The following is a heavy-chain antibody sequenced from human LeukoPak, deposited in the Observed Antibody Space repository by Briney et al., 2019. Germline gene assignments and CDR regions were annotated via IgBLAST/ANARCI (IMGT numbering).Heavy chain of an antibody. J-gene: IGHJ5*02. CDR2: ISYDGSNK. Sequence: GGSLRLSCAASGFTFSSYAMHWVRQAPGKGLEWVAVISYDGSNKYYADSVKGRFTISRDNSKNTLYLQMNSLRAEDTAVYYCARKATGVGATIVNNWFDPWGQGTLVTASS. CDR1: GFTFSSYA. D-gene: IGHD1-26*01. CDR3: ARKATGVGATIVNNWFDP. V-gene: IGHV3-30*04.